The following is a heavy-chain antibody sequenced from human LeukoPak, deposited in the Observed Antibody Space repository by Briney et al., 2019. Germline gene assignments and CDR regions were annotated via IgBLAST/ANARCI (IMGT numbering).Heavy chain of an antibody. D-gene: IGHD3-10*01. CDR3: AGYYGSGQWDN. CDR2: TYNSGSS. J-gene: IGHJ4*02. CDR1: GGSISSYY. Sequence: SETLSLTCTVSGGSISSYYWSWIRQPPGPGLEWIGYTYNSGSSSYSPSFKSRVTISTDTPRNQFFLRLTSVTAADTAVYYCAGYYGSGQWDNWGQGTLVTVSS. V-gene: IGHV4-59*12.